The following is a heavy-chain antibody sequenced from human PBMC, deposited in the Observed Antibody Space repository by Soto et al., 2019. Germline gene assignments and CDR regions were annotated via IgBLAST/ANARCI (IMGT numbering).Heavy chain of an antibody. CDR1: GGSVSSGDYY. J-gene: IGHJ6*02. V-gene: IGHV4-30-4*01. CDR2: IYYSGST. CDR3: ARGNYYYGMDV. Sequence: PSEALSLPCTVSGGSVSSGDYYWGWIRQPPGKGLEWIGYIYYSGSTYYNPSLKSRVTISVDTSKNQFSLKLSSVTAADTAVYYCARGNYYYGMDVWGQGTTVTVSS.